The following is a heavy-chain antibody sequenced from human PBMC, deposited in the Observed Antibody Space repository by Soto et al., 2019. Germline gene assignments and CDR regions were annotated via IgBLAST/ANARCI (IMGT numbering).Heavy chain of an antibody. D-gene: IGHD1-26*01. Sequence: GGSLRLSCAASGFTFSSYAMSWVRQAPGKGLEWVSAISGSGGSTYYADSVKGRFTISRDNSKNTLYLQMNSLRAEDTAVYYCAKEGIVGATIMYYFDYWGQGTLVTVSS. CDR3: AKEGIVGATIMYYFDY. CDR2: ISGSGGST. CDR1: GFTFSSYA. V-gene: IGHV3-23*01. J-gene: IGHJ4*02.